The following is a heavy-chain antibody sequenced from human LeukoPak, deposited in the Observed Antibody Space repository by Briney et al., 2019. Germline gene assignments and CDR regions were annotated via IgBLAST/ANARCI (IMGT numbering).Heavy chain of an antibody. Sequence: GGSLRLSCAASGFTFSNYIMNWVRQAPGKGLEWVSSISSSSSYIYYADSVRGRFTISRDNAKNSLYLQMNSLRAEDTAVYYCARARIAAACDYWGQGTLVTVSS. J-gene: IGHJ4*02. V-gene: IGHV3-21*01. D-gene: IGHD6-13*01. CDR2: ISSSSSYI. CDR3: ARARIAAACDY. CDR1: GFTFSNYI.